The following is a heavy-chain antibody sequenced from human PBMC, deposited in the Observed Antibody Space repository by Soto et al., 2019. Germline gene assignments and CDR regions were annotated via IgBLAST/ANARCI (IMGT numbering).Heavy chain of an antibody. CDR3: ARHHVIRFLEWLSPTSNWFHP. CDR1: GGSISSSSYY. J-gene: IGHJ5*02. V-gene: IGHV4-39*01. CDR2: IYYSGST. Sequence: SETLSLTCTVSGGSISSSSYYWGWIRQPPEKGLEWIGSIYYSGSTYYNPSLKSRVTISVDTSKNQFSLKLSSVTAADTALYYCARHHVIRFLEWLSPTSNWFHPWGHGTLVTVSS. D-gene: IGHD3-3*01.